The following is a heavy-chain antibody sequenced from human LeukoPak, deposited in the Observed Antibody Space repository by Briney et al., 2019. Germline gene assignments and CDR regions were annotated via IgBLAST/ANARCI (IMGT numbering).Heavy chain of an antibody. CDR2: IYTSGST. D-gene: IGHD3-16*01. CDR1: GGSISSGSYY. Sequence: PSQTLSLTCTVSGGSISSGSYYWSWIRQPAGKGLEWIGRIYTSGSTNYNPSLKSRVTISVDTSKNQFSLKLSSVTAADTAVYYCARDATYDWGDAFDIWGQGTMVTVSS. CDR3: ARDATYDWGDAFDI. V-gene: IGHV4-61*02. J-gene: IGHJ3*02.